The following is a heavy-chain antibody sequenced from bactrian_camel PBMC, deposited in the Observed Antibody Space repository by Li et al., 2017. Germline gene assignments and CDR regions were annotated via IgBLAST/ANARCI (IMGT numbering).Heavy chain of an antibody. CDR2: IFGDGTNT. J-gene: IGHJ4*01. Sequence: HVQLVESGGGLVQPGGSLRLSCAASGFTFSSYYMYWVRQAPGKGLDWVSSIFGDGTNTYYSDSVKGRFTISRDNAKNAVYLQMNSLKSEDTARYYCATGTVGGTWFQCNYWGQGTQVTVS. CDR3: ATGTVGGTWFQCNY. V-gene: IGHV3-2*01. CDR1: GFTFSSYY. D-gene: IGHD6*01.